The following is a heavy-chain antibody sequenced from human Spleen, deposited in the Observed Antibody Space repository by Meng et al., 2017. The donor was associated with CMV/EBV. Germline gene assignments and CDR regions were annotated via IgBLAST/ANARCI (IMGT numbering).Heavy chain of an antibody. V-gene: IGHV4-39*07. CDR3: ANGPYSSTWYYPDHYDF. Sequence: SETLSLTCTVSGGSISISSYNWGWIRQPPGRGLEWLGSMYYTGRTHYNPSLESRVTLSLDTSENQFSLKLSSVTAADTAMYFCANGPYSSTWYYPDHYDFWGQGTLVTVSS. CDR1: GGSISISSYN. CDR2: MYYTGRT. J-gene: IGHJ4*02. D-gene: IGHD6-13*01.